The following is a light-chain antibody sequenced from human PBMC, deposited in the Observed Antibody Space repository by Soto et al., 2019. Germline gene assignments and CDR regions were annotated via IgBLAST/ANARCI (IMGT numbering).Light chain of an antibody. V-gene: IGKV3-11*01. CDR3: QQRSNWPPIT. J-gene: IGKJ5*01. Sequence: EIVLTQSPATLSLSPWERATLSCRASQNVNNYLAWFQQKPGQAPRLLIFDASNRATGIPARFSGSGSGTNFTLTISSLEPEDFAVYYCQQRSNWPPITFGQGTRLEIK. CDR2: DAS. CDR1: QNVNNY.